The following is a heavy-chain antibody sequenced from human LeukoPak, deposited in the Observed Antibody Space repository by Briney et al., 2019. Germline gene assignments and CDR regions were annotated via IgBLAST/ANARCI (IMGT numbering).Heavy chain of an antibody. CDR3: ANIYSSSSPIYFDY. D-gene: IGHD6-6*01. CDR1: GFTFSSYA. Sequence: GGSLRLSCAASGFTFSSYAMSWVRQAPGKGLEWDSAISGSGGSTYYADSVKGRFTISRDNSKNTLYLQMNSLRAEDTAVYYCANIYSSSSPIYFDYWGQGTLVTVSS. V-gene: IGHV3-23*01. CDR2: ISGSGGST. J-gene: IGHJ4*02.